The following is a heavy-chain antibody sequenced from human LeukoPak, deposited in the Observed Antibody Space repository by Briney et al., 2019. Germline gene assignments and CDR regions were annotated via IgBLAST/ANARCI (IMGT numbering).Heavy chain of an antibody. CDR2: IRYDGSNK. J-gene: IGHJ4*02. V-gene: IGHV3-30*02. CDR1: GFTFSSYG. Sequence: GGSLRLSCAASGFTFSSYGMHWVRQAPGKGLEWVAFIRYDGSNKYYADSVKGRFTISRDNSKNTLYLQMNSLRAEDTAVYYCARDCGDYVGSFDYWGQGTLVTVSS. D-gene: IGHD4-17*01. CDR3: ARDCGDYVGSFDY.